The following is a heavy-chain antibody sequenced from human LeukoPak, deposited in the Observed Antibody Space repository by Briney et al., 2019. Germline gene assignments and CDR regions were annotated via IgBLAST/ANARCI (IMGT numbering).Heavy chain of an antibody. Sequence: GGSLRLSCAASGFTFSDHYMDWVCQAPGKGLQWVARIRNGARSYTTQYAPSVRDRFTISRDDTENSLFLQMNSLNTEDTAVYFCARVGNYYDSRGFSSGAFDIWRQGTMVTVAS. CDR3: ARVGNYYDSRGFSSGAFDI. D-gene: IGHD3-22*01. V-gene: IGHV3-72*01. J-gene: IGHJ3*02. CDR1: GFTFSDHY. CDR2: IRNGARSYTT.